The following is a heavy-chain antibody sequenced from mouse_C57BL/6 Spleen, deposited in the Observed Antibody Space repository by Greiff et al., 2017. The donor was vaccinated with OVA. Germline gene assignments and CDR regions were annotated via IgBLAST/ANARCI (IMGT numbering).Heavy chain of an antibody. D-gene: IGHD2-3*01. CDR2: IRSKSNNYAT. CDR3: VRHDVIYAMDY. Sequence: EVQGVESGGGLVQPKGSLKLSCAASGFSFNTYAMNWVRQAPGKGLEWVARIRSKSNNYATYYADSVKDRFTISRDDSESMLYLQMNNLKTEDTAMYYCVRHDVIYAMDYWGQGTSVTVSS. CDR1: GFSFNTYA. J-gene: IGHJ4*01. V-gene: IGHV10-1*01.